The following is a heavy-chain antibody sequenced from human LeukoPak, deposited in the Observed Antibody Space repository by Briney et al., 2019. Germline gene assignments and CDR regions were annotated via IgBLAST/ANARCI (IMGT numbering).Heavy chain of an antibody. D-gene: IGHD3-9*01. CDR2: IWYDGSNK. Sequence: GGSLRLSCAASGFTFSSYGMHWVRQAPGKGLEWVAVIWYDGSNKYYADSVKGRFTISRDNSKNTLYLQMNSLRAEDTAVYYCARGNILTGYYRSYYFDYWGQGTLVTVSS. CDR1: GFTFSSYG. CDR3: ARGNILTGYYRSYYFDY. V-gene: IGHV3-33*01. J-gene: IGHJ4*02.